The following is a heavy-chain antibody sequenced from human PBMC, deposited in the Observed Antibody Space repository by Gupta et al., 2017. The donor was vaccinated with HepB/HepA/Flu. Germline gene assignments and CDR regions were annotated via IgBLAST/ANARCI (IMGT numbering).Heavy chain of an antibody. V-gene: IGHV3-72*01. CDR1: GFTSSDHH. CDR3: VRRAASMSSYGMDV. J-gene: IGHJ6*02. CDR2: TKNKADSYTP. Sequence: EVQLVESGGGLVQPGGSLRLSCVASGFTSSDHHMDWVRQGPGKGLGWVGRTKNKADSYTPEYAASVKGRFIISRDEPKNALYLQMNSMKTEETAVYYYVRRAASMSSYGMDVWGQGTTVTVSS. D-gene: IGHD2-15*01.